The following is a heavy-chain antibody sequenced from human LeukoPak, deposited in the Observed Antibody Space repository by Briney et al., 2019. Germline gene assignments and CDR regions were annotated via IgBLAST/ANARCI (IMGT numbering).Heavy chain of an antibody. Sequence: SETLSLTCTVSGGSISSYYWSWIRQPPGKGLEWIGYIHYSRGTNYNPSLKSRVTISVDKSKNQFSLQLSSVTAADTAVYYCASTEWNYARWGQGTLVTVSS. CDR2: IHYSRGT. CDR3: ASTEWNYAR. D-gene: IGHD1-7*01. J-gene: IGHJ4*02. CDR1: GGSISSYY. V-gene: IGHV4-59*08.